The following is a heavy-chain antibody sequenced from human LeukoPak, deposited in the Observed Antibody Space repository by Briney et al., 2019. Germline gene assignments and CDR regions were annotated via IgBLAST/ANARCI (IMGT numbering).Heavy chain of an antibody. D-gene: IGHD6-19*01. CDR3: ARGRLAVAVFDF. CDR2: INHSGST. J-gene: IGHJ4*02. CDR1: GGSFSADY. V-gene: IGHV4-34*01. Sequence: SETLSLTCAVYGGSFSADYWNWIRQPPGKGLEWIGEINHSGSTNYNPSLKSRVTISLDMSKNQFSLKLSSVTAADTAVYYCARGRLAVAVFDFWGQGTLVTVSS.